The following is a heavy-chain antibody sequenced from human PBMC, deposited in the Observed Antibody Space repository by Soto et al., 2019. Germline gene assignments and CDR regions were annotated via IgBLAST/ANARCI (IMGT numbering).Heavy chain of an antibody. V-gene: IGHV3-11*04. Sequence: SGGSLRLSCAASGFTFSDYYMSWIRQAPGKGLEWASYISGNGGTIYYADSVKGRFTISRDNAKNSLYLQMNSLRAEDTAVYYCAIDIVVVTAAIQRQNYGMDVWGQGTKVTVSS. CDR3: AIDIVVVTAAIQRQNYGMDV. CDR2: ISGNGGTI. CDR1: GFTFSDYY. J-gene: IGHJ6*02. D-gene: IGHD2-2*02.